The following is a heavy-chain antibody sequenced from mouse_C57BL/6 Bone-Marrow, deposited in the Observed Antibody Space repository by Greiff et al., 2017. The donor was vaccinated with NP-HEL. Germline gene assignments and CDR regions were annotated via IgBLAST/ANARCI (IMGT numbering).Heavy chain of an antibody. D-gene: IGHD2-3*01. CDR3: ARMGLLGNWYFDV. J-gene: IGHJ1*03. Sequence: VQLQQPGAELVRPGTSVKLSCKASGYTFTSYWMHWVKQRPGQGLEWIGVIDPSDSYTNYNQKFKGKATLTVDTSSSTAYMQLSSLTSEDSAVYYCARMGLLGNWYFDVWGTGTTVTVSS. CDR2: IDPSDSYT. V-gene: IGHV1-59*01. CDR1: GYTFTSYW.